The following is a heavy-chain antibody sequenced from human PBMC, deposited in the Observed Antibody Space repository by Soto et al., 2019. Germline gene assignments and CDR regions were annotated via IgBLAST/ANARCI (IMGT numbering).Heavy chain of an antibody. V-gene: IGHV1-69*06. CDR1: GGTFNSYL. CDR3: ARGLDQPPVGLYFDT. Sequence: SVKVSCKTSGGTFNSYLIDWVRQAPGQGLEWMGGIIPAFGTAKYAQKFQGRVTITADKSTTTAYMELRTLTSEDTAVYYCARGLDQPPVGLYFDTWGQGTMVTVYS. CDR2: IIPAFGTA. J-gene: IGHJ4*02. D-gene: IGHD2-2*01.